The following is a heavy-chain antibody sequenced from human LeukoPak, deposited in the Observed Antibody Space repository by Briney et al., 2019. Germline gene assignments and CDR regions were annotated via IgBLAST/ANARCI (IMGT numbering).Heavy chain of an antibody. CDR2: ISSSSSYI. CDR1: GFTFSSYS. V-gene: IGHV3-21*01. Sequence: GGSLRLSCAASGFTFSSYSMNWVRQAPGKGLEWVSSISSSSSYIYYADSVKGRFTISRDNAKNSLYLQMNSLRAEDTAVYYCARGIVATIFNYMGVWGKGTTVTVSS. CDR3: ARGIVATIFNYMGV. J-gene: IGHJ6*03. D-gene: IGHD5-12*01.